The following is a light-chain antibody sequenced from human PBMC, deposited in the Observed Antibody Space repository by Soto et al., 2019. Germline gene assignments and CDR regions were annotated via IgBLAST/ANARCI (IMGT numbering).Light chain of an antibody. CDR1: SSDVGGYNY. Sequence: QSALTQPASVSGSPGQSITISCTGTSSDVGGYNYVSWYQQYPGKAPKLMIYEVSNRPSGVSNRFSGSKSGNTASLTISGLQAEDEADYYCSSYTSSNSDVFATGTKLTVL. CDR3: SSYTSSNSDV. V-gene: IGLV2-14*01. CDR2: EVS. J-gene: IGLJ1*01.